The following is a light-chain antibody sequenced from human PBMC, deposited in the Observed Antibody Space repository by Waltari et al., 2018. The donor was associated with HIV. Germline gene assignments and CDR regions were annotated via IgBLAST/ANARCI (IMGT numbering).Light chain of an antibody. J-gene: IGLJ1*01. CDR1: KLGDKS. V-gene: IGLV3-1*01. CDR2: QDS. CDR3: QAWYRSTVRV. Sequence: SYELTQPPSVSLSPGQTASITCSGDKLGDKSACWYQQRPGQSPVLVIYQDSKRPSGIPGRCSGANPGNRATLAISATQAMDEAEYYCQAWYRSTVRVFGTGTKVTVL.